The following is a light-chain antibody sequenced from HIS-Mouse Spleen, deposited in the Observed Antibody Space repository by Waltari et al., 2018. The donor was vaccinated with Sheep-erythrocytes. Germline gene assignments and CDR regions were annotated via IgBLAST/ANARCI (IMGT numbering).Light chain of an antibody. CDR2: EVS. CDR3: SSYAGSNNWV. Sequence: QSALTQPPSASGSPGQSVTISCTGTSSDVGGYNYVSWYQQHPGKAPKLMIYEVSNRPSWVPARFSGSKSGNTASLTVSGLQAEDEADYYCSSYAGSNNWVFGGGTKLTVL. CDR1: SSDVGGYNY. V-gene: IGLV2-8*01. J-gene: IGLJ3*02.